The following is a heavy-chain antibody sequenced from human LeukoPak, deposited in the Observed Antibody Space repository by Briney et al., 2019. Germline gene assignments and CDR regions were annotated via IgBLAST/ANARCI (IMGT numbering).Heavy chain of an antibody. V-gene: IGHV4-34*10. CDR1: GESFSGYY. CDR2: INHSGTT. J-gene: IGHJ4*02. CDR3: ARYQTGTMFAV. D-gene: IGHD1/OR15-1a*01. Sequence: SETLSLTCAVYGESFSGYYWSWIRQPPGKGLEWIGEINHSGTTNYNPSLKSRITMSLDTSENQLSLKLYSVTAADTAIYYCARYQTGTMFAVWGQGTLVTISS.